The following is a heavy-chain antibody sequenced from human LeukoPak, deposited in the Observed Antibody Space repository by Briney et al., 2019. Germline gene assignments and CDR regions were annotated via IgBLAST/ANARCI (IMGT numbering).Heavy chain of an antibody. V-gene: IGHV4-39*02. CDR3: AREIVSSVEY. J-gene: IGHJ4*02. D-gene: IGHD2/OR15-2a*01. CDR1: GGSITSARYH. CDR2: VYHSGTT. Sequence: SETLSLTCTVSGGSITSARYHWGWIRQPPGKGLEWIGSVYHSGTTYYNPSLRSRLTISVDTSRNQFSLKLSSVTAADTAVYHRAREIVSSVEYWGQGSLVTVSS.